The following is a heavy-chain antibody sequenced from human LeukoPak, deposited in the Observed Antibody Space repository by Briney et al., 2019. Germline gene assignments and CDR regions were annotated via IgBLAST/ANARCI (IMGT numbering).Heavy chain of an antibody. CDR2: IYYSGST. J-gene: IGHJ4*02. D-gene: IGHD3-3*01. V-gene: IGHV4-30-4*08. CDR1: GGSISSGDYY. CDR3: ARALRGVWSGYPYHFDY. Sequence: SETLSLTCTVSGGSISSGDYYWSWIRQPPGKGLEWIGYIYYSGSTYYNPSLKSRVTKSLDTSKNQFSLKLSSVTAADTAVYYCARALRGVWSGYPYHFDYWGQGTLVTVSS.